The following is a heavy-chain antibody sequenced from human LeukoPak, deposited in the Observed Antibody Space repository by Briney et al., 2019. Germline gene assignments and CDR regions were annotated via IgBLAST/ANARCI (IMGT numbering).Heavy chain of an antibody. J-gene: IGHJ4*02. CDR1: GXIFTHYW. CDR2: IYPADSDT. D-gene: IGHD3-10*01. CDR3: SRQSRDGSKTRGYYFDY. Sequence: GESLKISCQVSGXIFTHYWIGWVRQMPGKGLESMGIIYPADSDTTYSPSFQGQVTISADKSTSTVYLQWSSLKASDTAMYYCSRQSRDGSKTRGYYFDYWGQGTLVTVSS. V-gene: IGHV5-51*01.